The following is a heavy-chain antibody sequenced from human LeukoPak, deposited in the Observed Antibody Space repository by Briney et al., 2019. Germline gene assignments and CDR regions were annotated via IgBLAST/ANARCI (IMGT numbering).Heavy chain of an antibody. CDR1: GFTFSSYG. Sequence: GGTLRLSCAASGFTFSSYGMSWVRQAPGKGLEWVSAISGSGGSTYYADSVKGRFTISRDNSKNTLYLQMNSLRAEDTAVYYCARDRGGYDILTGYYKGFDPWGQGTLVTVSS. CDR2: ISGSGGST. J-gene: IGHJ5*02. V-gene: IGHV3-23*01. CDR3: ARDRGGYDILTGYYKGFDP. D-gene: IGHD3-9*01.